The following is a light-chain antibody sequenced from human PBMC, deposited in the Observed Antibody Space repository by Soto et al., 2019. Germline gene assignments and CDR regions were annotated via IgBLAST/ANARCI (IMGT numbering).Light chain of an antibody. CDR1: SSNIGSNS. V-gene: IGLV1-44*01. CDR2: STN. J-gene: IGLJ2*01. CDR3: AAWDDSLNGEVV. Sequence: QSVLTQPPSASGTPGQRVTISCSGSSSNIGSNSVNWYQQVPGTAHKLLIYSTNQRPSGVPDRFSGSKSDTSASLAISGLQSEDEADYYCAAWDDSLNGEVVFGGGTKVTVL.